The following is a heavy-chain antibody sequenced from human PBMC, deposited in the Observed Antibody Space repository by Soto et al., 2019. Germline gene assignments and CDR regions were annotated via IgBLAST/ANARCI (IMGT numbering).Heavy chain of an antibody. CDR1: GFTFSSYS. D-gene: IGHD2-2*01. CDR3: AGGRGGYCSSTSCYLMSY. V-gene: IGHV3-21*01. Sequence: EVQLVESGGGLVKPGGSLRLSCAASGFTFSSYSMNWVRQAPGKGLEWVSSITSSSSYIYYADSVKGRFTISRDNAKNSLYVQMNSLRAEDTAVYYCAGGRGGYCSSTSCYLMSYWGQGILVTVSS. J-gene: IGHJ4*02. CDR2: ITSSSSYI.